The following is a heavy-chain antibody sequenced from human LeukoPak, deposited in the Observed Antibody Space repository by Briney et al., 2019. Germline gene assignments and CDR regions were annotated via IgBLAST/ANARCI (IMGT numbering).Heavy chain of an antibody. CDR1: GFTFSRYW. J-gene: IGHJ4*02. CDR2: IKEDGSEK. CDR3: ARDPPLGGYDSSFDY. Sequence: PGGSLRLSCAASGFTFSRYWMSWVRQTPGKGLEWVANIKEDGSEKYYVDSVKGRFTISRDNAKNTLYLQMNSLRAEDTAVYYCARDPPLGGYDSSFDYWGQGTLVTVSS. D-gene: IGHD5-12*01. V-gene: IGHV3-7*01.